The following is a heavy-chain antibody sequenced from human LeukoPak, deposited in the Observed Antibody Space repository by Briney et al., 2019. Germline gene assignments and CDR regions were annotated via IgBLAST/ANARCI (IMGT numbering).Heavy chain of an antibody. CDR1: GFTFSSYG. J-gene: IGHJ4*02. CDR2: ISYDGSNK. CDR3: ARQIGGGWSFDY. Sequence: PGGSLRLSCAASGFTFSSYGMHWVRQAPGKGLEWVAVISYDGSNKYYADSVKGRFTISRDNSKNTLYLQMNSLRAEDTAVYYCARQIGGGWSFDYWGQGTLVTVSS. V-gene: IGHV3-30*03. D-gene: IGHD6-19*01.